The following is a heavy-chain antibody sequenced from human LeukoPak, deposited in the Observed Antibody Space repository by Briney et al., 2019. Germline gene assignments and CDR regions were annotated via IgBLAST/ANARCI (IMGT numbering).Heavy chain of an antibody. D-gene: IGHD2-21*01. CDR1: GGTFSSYA. V-gene: IGHV1-69*13. Sequence: ASVKVSCKASGGTFSSYAISWVRQAPGQGLEWMGGIIPILGTANYAQKFQGRVTITADESTSTAYMELSSLRSEDTAVYYCAREGAHIQAIDYWGLGTLVTVSS. CDR3: AREGAHIQAIDY. CDR2: IIPILGTA. J-gene: IGHJ4*02.